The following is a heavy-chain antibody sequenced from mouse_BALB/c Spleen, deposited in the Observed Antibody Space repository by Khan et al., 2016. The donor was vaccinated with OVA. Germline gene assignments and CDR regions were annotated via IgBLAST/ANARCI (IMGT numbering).Heavy chain of an antibody. CDR3: ARDGKYGDLIDY. J-gene: IGHJ2*01. D-gene: IGHD2-13*01. CDR1: GYTFTEYI. V-gene: IGHV1-62-2*01. CDR2: FYPGTGST. Sequence: QVQLQQSGAELVKPGASVKLSCKASGYTFTEYIIHWVKQRSGQGLEWIGWFYPGTGSTKYNEKFKDKATFTADKSYSTVYLELSRLTSEDSTVYFGARDGKYGDLIDYWGQGTTLTVSS.